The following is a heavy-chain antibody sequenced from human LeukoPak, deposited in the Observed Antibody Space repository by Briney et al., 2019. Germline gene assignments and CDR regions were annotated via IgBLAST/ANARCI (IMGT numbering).Heavy chain of an antibody. V-gene: IGHV1-46*01. D-gene: IGHD3-10*01. J-gene: IGHJ4*02. CDR2: IDPSGGGT. CDR1: GYTFTSYY. CDR3: ASLGSGSSPIIDFDY. Sequence: ASVKVSCKASGYTFTSYYMHWVRQAPGQGLEWMGIIDPSGGGTSYAQKFQGRVTMTRDTSTSTAYMELSSLRSEDTAVYYCASLGSGSSPIIDFDYWGQGTLVTVST.